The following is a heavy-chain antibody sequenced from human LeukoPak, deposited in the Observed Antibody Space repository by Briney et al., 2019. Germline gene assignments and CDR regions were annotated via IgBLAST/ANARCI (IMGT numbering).Heavy chain of an antibody. Sequence: PSETLSLTCTVSGGSISSYYWSWIRQPPGKGLEWIGYIYYSGSTNYNPSLKSRVTISVDTSKNQFSLKLSSVTAAETAVYYCAIARDSPLSLWGRGTLVTVSS. CDR3: AIARDSPLSL. D-gene: IGHD3-22*01. CDR1: GGSISSYY. J-gene: IGHJ2*01. V-gene: IGHV4-59*01. CDR2: IYYSGST.